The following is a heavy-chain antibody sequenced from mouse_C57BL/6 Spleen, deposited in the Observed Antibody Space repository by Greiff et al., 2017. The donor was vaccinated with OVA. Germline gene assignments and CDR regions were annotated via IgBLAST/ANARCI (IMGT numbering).Heavy chain of an antibody. CDR3: ARESLGDGYAYYFDY. D-gene: IGHD2-2*01. V-gene: IGHV1-26*01. CDR2: INPNNGGT. Sequence: EVQLQQSGPELVKPGASVKISCKASGYTFTDYYMNWVKQSHGKSLEWIGDINPNNGGTSYNQKFKGKATLTVDKSSSTAYMELRSLTSEDSAVYYCARESLGDGYAYYFDYWGQGTTLTVSS. CDR1: GYTFTDYY. J-gene: IGHJ2*01.